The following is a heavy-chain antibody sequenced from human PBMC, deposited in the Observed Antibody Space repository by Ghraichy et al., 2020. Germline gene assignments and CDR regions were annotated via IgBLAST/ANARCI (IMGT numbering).Heavy chain of an antibody. Sequence: LSLTCAASGFSFSNYYMAWVRQAPGKGLEWVGRIAHKADSYSTKYAASVKGRFTISRDDSKNSLSLQMNSLTTEDTAVYYCARENWWRFDPWGQGTLVTVSS. CDR3: ARENWWRFDP. D-gene: IGHD2-15*01. J-gene: IGHJ5*02. V-gene: IGHV3-72*01. CDR1: GFSFSNYY. CDR2: IAHKADSYST.